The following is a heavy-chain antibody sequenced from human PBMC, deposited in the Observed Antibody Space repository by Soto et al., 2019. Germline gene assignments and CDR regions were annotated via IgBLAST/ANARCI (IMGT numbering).Heavy chain of an antibody. CDR1: GGSISSYNW. CDR2: IYHSGST. V-gene: IGHV4-4*02. Sequence: QVQLQESGPGLVKPSGTLSLTCAVSGGSISSYNWWSWVRQPPGKGLEWIGEIYHSGSTNYNPSLQSRVTISVDKSKNQFSLKLSSVTAADTAVYDCARCSPGGADSWGQGTLVTVSS. D-gene: IGHD3-10*01. J-gene: IGHJ4*02. CDR3: ARCSPGGADS.